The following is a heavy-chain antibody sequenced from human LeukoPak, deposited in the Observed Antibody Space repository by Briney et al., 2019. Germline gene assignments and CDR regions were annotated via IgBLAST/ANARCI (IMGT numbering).Heavy chain of an antibody. Sequence: SETLSLTCTVSGGSISSYYWSWIRQPPGKGLEWIGYIYYSGSTYYNPSLKSRVTISVDTSKNQFSLKLSSVTAADTAVYYCARGYGDYLGDYWGQGTLVTVSS. CDR2: IYYSGST. CDR3: ARGYGDYLGDY. J-gene: IGHJ4*02. D-gene: IGHD4-17*01. CDR1: GGSISSYY. V-gene: IGHV4-30-4*01.